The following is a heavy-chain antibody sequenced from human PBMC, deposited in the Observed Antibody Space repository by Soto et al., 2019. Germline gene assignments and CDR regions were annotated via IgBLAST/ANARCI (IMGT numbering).Heavy chain of an antibody. J-gene: IGHJ6*02. CDR1: GFTLRSYD. CDR3: TRKTPPTGMEV. CDR2: IGSGGDT. Sequence: EVQLVESGGGLVQPGGSLRLSCEASGFTLRSYDIHWVRQATGEGLAWVSGIGSGGDTHYADSVKGRFIISREDGKNSLYLQMNNLRVGDTAVYYCTRKTPPTGMEVWGQGATVTVSS. V-gene: IGHV3-13*01. D-gene: IGHD3-9*01.